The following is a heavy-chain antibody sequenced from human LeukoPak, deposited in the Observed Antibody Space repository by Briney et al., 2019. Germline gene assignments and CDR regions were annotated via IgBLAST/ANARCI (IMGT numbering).Heavy chain of an antibody. V-gene: IGHV3-7*01. Sequence: GGSLRLSCTASGFTFGFTFRSFWMSWVRQAPGKGLEWVANIKPDGSETYYVDSVKGRFTISRDNAKNSLYLQMNSLRAEDTAVYYCARDLGYCTNGVCHTRFDYWGQGTLVAVSS. J-gene: IGHJ4*02. CDR2: IKPDGSET. CDR1: GFTFGFTFRSFW. D-gene: IGHD2-8*01. CDR3: ARDLGYCTNGVCHTRFDY.